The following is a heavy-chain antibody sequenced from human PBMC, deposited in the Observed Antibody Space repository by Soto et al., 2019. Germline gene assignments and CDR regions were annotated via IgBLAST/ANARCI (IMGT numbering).Heavy chain of an antibody. D-gene: IGHD3-22*01. Sequence: QVQLVESGGGVVQPGRSLRLSCAASGFTFSSYGMHWVRQAPGKGLEWVAVISYDGSNKYYADSVKGRFTISRDNSKNTLYLQMNSLRAEDTAVYYCAKNLRRYYDSSGVGYWGQGTLVTVSS. V-gene: IGHV3-30*18. CDR1: GFTFSSYG. CDR2: ISYDGSNK. CDR3: AKNLRRYYDSSGVGY. J-gene: IGHJ4*02.